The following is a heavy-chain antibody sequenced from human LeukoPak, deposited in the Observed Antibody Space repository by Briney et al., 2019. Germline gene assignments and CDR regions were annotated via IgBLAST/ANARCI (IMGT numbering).Heavy chain of an antibody. CDR2: INHSGST. CDR1: GGSFSGYF. Sequence: SETLSLTCAVNGGSFSGYFWSWIRQPPGKGLEWIGEINHSGSTYYNASLKSRITIPVDKSKRQFSLRMNYVTAADAAVYFWAGYYSSIYGMDVWGQGASVTVSS. V-gene: IGHV4-34*01. CDR3: AGYYSSIYGMDV. J-gene: IGHJ6*01. D-gene: IGHD3-3*01.